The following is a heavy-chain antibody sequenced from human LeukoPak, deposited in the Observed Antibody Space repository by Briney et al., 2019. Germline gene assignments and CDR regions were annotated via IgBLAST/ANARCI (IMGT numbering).Heavy chain of an antibody. CDR1: GFTFSSYS. CDR3: ARDLLLWFGGALDY. J-gene: IGHJ4*02. D-gene: IGHD3-10*01. Sequence: GGSLRLSCAAFGFTFSSYSMNWVRQAPGKGLEWVSYISSSSSTIYYADSVKGRFTISRDNAKNSLYLQMNSLRAEDTAVYYCARDLLLWFGGALDYWGQGTLVTVSS. CDR2: ISSSSSTI. V-gene: IGHV3-48*01.